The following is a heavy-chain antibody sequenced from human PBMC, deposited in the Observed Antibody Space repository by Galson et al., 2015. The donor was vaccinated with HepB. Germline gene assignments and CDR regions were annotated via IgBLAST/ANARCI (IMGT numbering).Heavy chain of an antibody. V-gene: IGHV3-30*18. Sequence: SLRLSCAASGFTFNNYGMNWVRQAPGKGLEWVAVISYDGGNKYYADSVKGRFTISRDNSKNTLYLQMNSLRAEDTAMYYCAKESPWGSWYEVGVKYNWFDPWGQGTLVTVSS. D-gene: IGHD6-13*01. CDR2: ISYDGGNK. CDR3: AKESPWGSWYEVGVKYNWFDP. J-gene: IGHJ5*02. CDR1: GFTFNNYG.